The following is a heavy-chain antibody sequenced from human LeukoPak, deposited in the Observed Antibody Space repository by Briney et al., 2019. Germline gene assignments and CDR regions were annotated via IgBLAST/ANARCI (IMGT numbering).Heavy chain of an antibody. CDR3: ARSLYYYDPHSIHN. D-gene: IGHD3-22*01. J-gene: IGHJ4*02. V-gene: IGHV4-34*01. Sequence: PSETLSLTCAVYGGSFSGYYWSWIRQPPGKGLEWIGEINHSGSTNYNPSLKRRVTISVDTSKNQFSLKLSSVTAANTAVYYCARSLYYYDPHSIHNWGQGTLVTVSS. CDR1: GGSFSGYY. CDR2: INHSGST.